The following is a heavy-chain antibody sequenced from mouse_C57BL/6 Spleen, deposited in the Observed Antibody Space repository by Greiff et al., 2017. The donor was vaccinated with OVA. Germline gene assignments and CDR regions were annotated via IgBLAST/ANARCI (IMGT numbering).Heavy chain of an antibody. J-gene: IGHJ3*01. Sequence: VQLQQSGPGLVQPSQSLSITCTVSGFSLTSYGVHWVRQSPGKGLEWLGVIWRGGSTDYNADFMSRLSITKDNSKSQVFFTINSLQAYDTAIYYCAKNQVAGTRFAYWGQVTLVTFSA. CDR1: GFSLTSYG. CDR3: AKNQVAGTRFAY. CDR2: IWRGGST. V-gene: IGHV2-5*01. D-gene: IGHD3-1*01.